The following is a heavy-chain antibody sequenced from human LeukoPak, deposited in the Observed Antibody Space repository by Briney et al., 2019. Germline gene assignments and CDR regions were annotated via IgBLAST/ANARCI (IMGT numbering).Heavy chain of an antibody. D-gene: IGHD6-19*01. J-gene: IGHJ6*02. CDR3: ARGQPQWLVPGADDSYYYYGMDV. CDR2: INPNSGGT. Sequence: GASVKVSCKASGYTFTGYYMHWVRQAPGQGLEWMGWINPNSGGTNYAQKFQGRATMARDTSISTAYMELSRLRSDDTAVYYCARGQPQWLVPGADDSYYYYGMDVWGQGTTVTVSS. CDR1: GYTFTGYY. V-gene: IGHV1-2*02.